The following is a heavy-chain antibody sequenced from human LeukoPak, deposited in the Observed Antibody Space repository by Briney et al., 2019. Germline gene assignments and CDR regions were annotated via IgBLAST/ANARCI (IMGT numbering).Heavy chain of an antibody. CDR1: GGSLSGYY. CDR3: ARKGLTKPLSVAVDFDS. V-gene: IGHV4-34*01. J-gene: IGHJ4*02. Sequence: PSETLSLTCAVYGGSLSGYYWSWIRQPPGKGLEWIAEIDHSGRTNFNRSLKSRVTTSVDTSKNHFSLKLSSVTAADTAVYYCARKGLTKPLSVAVDFDSWAQGTLVTVSS. CDR2: IDHSGRT. D-gene: IGHD6-19*01.